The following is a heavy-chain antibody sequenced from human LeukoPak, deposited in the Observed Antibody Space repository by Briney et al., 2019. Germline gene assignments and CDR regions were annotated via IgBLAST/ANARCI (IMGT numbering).Heavy chain of an antibody. Sequence: PGGSLRLSCAASGFTFSSYAMHWVRQAPGEGLGRGAVISYDGSNKYYADSAKGRFTISRDNSKNTLYLQMNSLRAEDTAVYYCARGLYSGYDFVDYWGQGTLVTVSS. CDR3: ARGLYSGYDFVDY. D-gene: IGHD5-12*01. V-gene: IGHV3-30-3*01. J-gene: IGHJ4*02. CDR2: ISYDGSNK. CDR1: GFTFSSYA.